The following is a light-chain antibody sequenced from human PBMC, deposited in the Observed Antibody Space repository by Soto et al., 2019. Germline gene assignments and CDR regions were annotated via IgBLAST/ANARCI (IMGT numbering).Light chain of an antibody. CDR3: MQGTHWPPT. Sequence: DVVMTQSPLSLPVTLGQSASISCRSSQSVVYSDGIAYLSWFQQRPGQSPRRLIYKASNRDSGVPDRFSGSGSGTDFTLTISMVEAEDVGVYYCMQGTHWPPTFGRGTKVEIK. CDR1: QSVVYSDGIAY. CDR2: KAS. J-gene: IGKJ1*01. V-gene: IGKV2-30*01.